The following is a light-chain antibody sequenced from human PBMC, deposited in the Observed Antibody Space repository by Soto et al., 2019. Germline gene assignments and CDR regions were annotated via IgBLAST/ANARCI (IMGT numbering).Light chain of an antibody. J-gene: IGKJ5*01. Sequence: DRVMTQSPAPLSVSPGERATLSCKASQSVSSNLAWYQQKPGQAPRLFIHGASTRATAIPPRFSGSGSGTEFTLTISRLEPEDVAVYYCQHYHGWPITLGQGTRLEI. CDR2: GAS. CDR3: QHYHGWPIT. V-gene: IGKV3-15*01. CDR1: QSVSSN.